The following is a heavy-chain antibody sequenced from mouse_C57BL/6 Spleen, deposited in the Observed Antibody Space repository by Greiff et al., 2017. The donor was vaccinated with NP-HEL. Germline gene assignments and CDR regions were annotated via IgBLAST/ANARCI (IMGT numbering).Heavy chain of an antibody. D-gene: IGHD1-1*01. Sequence: QVHVKQPGAELVKPGASVKLSCKASGYTFTSYWMHWVKQRPGQGLEWIGMIHPNSGSTNYNEKFKSKATLTVDKSSSTAYMQLSSLTSEDSAVYYCARGDYYGRSKAYWGQGTLVTVSA. CDR3: ARGDYYGRSKAY. V-gene: IGHV1-64*01. J-gene: IGHJ3*01. CDR1: GYTFTSYW. CDR2: IHPNSGST.